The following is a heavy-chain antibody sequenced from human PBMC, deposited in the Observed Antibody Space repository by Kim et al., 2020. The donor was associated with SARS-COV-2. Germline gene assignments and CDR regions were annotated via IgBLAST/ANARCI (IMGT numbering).Heavy chain of an antibody. Sequence: SRSANYNPSLKSRVTISVDTSKNQFSLKLNSVTAADTAVYYCAAGRRLGYWGQGTLVTVSS. V-gene: IGHV4-59*09. D-gene: IGHD3-16*01. J-gene: IGHJ4*02. CDR2: SRSA. CDR3: AAGRRLGY.